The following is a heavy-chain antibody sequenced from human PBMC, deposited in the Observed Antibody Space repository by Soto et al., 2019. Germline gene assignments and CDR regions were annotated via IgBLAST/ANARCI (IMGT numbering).Heavy chain of an antibody. CDR2: IYYSGST. V-gene: IGHV4-39*01. Sequence: PSETLSLTCTVSGGSISSSSYYWGWIRQPPGKGLEWIGSIYYSGSTYYNPSLKSRVTISVDTSKNQFSLKLSSVTAADTAVYYCARPGGDYDFWSGYYRDYYGMDVWGQGTTVTVSS. CDR3: ARPGGDYDFWSGYYRDYYGMDV. CDR1: GGSISSSSYY. D-gene: IGHD3-3*01. J-gene: IGHJ6*02.